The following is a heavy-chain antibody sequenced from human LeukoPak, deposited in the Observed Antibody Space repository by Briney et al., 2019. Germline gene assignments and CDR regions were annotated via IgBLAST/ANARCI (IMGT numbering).Heavy chain of an antibody. D-gene: IGHD6-13*01. CDR3: ARDRGIAAAGIPPPDY. CDR2: ISSSSSYI. J-gene: IGHJ4*02. Sequence: GGSLRLSCAASGFTFSSYSMNWVRQAPGKGLEWVSSISSSSSYIYYADSVKGRFTISRDNAKNSLYLQMNSLRAEDTAVYYCARDRGIAAAGIPPPDYWGQGTLVTVSS. CDR1: GFTFSSYS. V-gene: IGHV3-21*01.